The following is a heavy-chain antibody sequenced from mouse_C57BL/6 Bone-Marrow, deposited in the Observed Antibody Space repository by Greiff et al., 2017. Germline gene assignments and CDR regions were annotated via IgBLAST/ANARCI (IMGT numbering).Heavy chain of an antibody. Sequence: VQLQQSGPDLVKPGASVKIPCKASGYTFTDYNMDWVKQSHGKSLEWIGDINPNNGGTIYNQKFKGKATLTVDKSSSTAYMELRSLTSEDTAVYYCARRNDYLDYWGQGTTLTVSS. CDR1: GYTFTDYN. CDR3: ARRNDYLDY. J-gene: IGHJ2*01. CDR2: INPNNGGT. V-gene: IGHV1-18*01. D-gene: IGHD2-3*01.